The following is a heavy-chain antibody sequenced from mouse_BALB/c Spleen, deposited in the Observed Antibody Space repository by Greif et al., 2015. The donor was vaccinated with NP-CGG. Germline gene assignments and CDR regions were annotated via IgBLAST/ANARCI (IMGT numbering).Heavy chain of an antibody. CDR1: GYAFTSYN. Sequence: EVKLMESGPELVKPGASVKVSCKTSGYAFTSYNMYWVKQSHGKSLEWIGYIDPYNGGTSYNQKFKGKATLTVDKSSSTAYMHLNSLTSEDSAVYDCARDYGSILFDYWGQGTTLTVSS. CDR2: IDPYNGGT. D-gene: IGHD1-1*01. J-gene: IGHJ2*01. V-gene: IGHV1S135*01. CDR3: ARDYGSILFDY.